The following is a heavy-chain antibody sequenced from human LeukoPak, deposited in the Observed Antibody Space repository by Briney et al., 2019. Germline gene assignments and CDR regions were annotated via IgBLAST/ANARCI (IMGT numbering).Heavy chain of an antibody. CDR1: GFTFSSYW. CDR3: ARDENYYGSGSYDY. Sequence: PGGSLRLTCAASGFTFSSYWMSWVRQAPGKGLEWVANIKQDGSEKYYVDSVKGRFTISRDNAKNSLYLQMNSLRAEDTAVYYCARDENYYGSGSYDYWGQGTLVTVSS. V-gene: IGHV3-7*01. D-gene: IGHD3-10*01. CDR2: IKQDGSEK. J-gene: IGHJ4*02.